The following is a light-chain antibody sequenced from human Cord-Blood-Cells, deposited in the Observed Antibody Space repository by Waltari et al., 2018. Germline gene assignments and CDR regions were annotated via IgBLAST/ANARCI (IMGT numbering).Light chain of an antibody. J-gene: IGLJ3*02. CDR2: EGS. CDR1: SSDVGSYNL. V-gene: IGLV2-23*01. Sequence: QSALTQPASVSGSPGQSITISCTGPSSDVGSYNLVSWYQQHPGQAHKLMIYEGSKRPSGVSNRFSGSKSGNTASLTISGLQAEDEADYYCCSYAGSSTWVFGGGTKLTVL. CDR3: CSYAGSSTWV.